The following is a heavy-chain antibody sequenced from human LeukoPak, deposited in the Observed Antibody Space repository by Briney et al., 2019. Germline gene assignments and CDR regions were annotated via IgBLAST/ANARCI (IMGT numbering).Heavy chain of an antibody. Sequence: KPSETLSLTCTVSGGSVSNSGYYWSWIRQHPGKGLEWIGNIYYNGSTYYNPSLESRLSISVDTSKNQFSLKLSSVTAADTAVYYCARDRHITIFGVVPHRWFDPWGQGTLVTVSS. CDR3: ARDRHITIFGVVPHRWFDP. V-gene: IGHV4-31*03. CDR2: IYYNGST. J-gene: IGHJ5*02. CDR1: GGSVSNSGYY. D-gene: IGHD3-3*01.